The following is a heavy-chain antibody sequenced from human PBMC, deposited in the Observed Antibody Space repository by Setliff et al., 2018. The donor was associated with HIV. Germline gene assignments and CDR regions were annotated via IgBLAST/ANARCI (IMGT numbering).Heavy chain of an antibody. D-gene: IGHD2-15*01. V-gene: IGHV3-72*01. Sequence: GGSLRLSCAASGFMFSDHYMDWVRQAPGKGLEWVGRSRNKASRYTIEYAASVRGRFTISRDNSKKSLYLQMNSLKTEDTAVYYCARYCSGGSCYYSDAFDIWGQGTMVTVSS. CDR2: SRNKASRYTI. CDR3: ARYCSGGSCYYSDAFDI. J-gene: IGHJ3*02. CDR1: GFMFSDHY.